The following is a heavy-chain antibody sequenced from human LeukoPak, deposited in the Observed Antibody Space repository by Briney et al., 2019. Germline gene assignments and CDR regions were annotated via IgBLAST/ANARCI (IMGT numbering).Heavy chain of an antibody. CDR1: GGTFSNYA. Sequence: SVKVSCQASGGTFSNYAISWVRQAPGQGLEWMGRIIPILGFANHAQKFQGRVTMTADKSTTTAYMELSGLRSEDTAVYYCASPEGCSGSSCEPDYYGMDVWGRGTTVSVSS. CDR2: IIPILGFA. CDR3: ASPEGCSGSSCEPDYYGMDV. J-gene: IGHJ6*02. V-gene: IGHV1-69*04. D-gene: IGHD2-15*01.